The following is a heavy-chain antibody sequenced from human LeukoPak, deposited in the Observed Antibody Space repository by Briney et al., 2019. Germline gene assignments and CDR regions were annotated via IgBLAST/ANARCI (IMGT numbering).Heavy chain of an antibody. D-gene: IGHD5-12*01. CDR3: ARGAVGYSGYDNWFDP. Sequence: ASVKVSCKASGYSFTGYYIHWVRQAPGQGLEWMRWTNPNSGVTKYEQKFQGRVTMTRDTSTSTAYMELSSLRSDDTAVYYCARGAVGYSGYDNWFDPWGQGTLVTVSS. J-gene: IGHJ5*02. V-gene: IGHV1-2*02. CDR2: TNPNSGVT. CDR1: GYSFTGYY.